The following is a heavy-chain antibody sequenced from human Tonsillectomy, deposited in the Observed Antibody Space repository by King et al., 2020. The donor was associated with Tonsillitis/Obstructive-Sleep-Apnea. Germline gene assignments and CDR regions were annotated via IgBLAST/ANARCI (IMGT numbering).Heavy chain of an antibody. D-gene: IGHD4-17*01. J-gene: IGHJ5*02. CDR3: ARDDYGDSVDHYWFDP. CDR1: GYTFTSYA. Sequence: VQLVESGSELKKPGASVKVSCTASGYTFTSYAMNWVRQAPGQGLEWMGWINTNTGDPTYAQGFTGRFVFSLDTSVSTAYLQISSLKAEDTAVYYCARDDYGDSVDHYWFDPWGQRTLVTVSS. CDR2: INTNTGDP. V-gene: IGHV7-4-1*02.